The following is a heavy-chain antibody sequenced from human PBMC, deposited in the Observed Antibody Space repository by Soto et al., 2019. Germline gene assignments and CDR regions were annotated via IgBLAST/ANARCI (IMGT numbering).Heavy chain of an antibody. J-gene: IGHJ6*02. CDR2: TYYRSKWYN. CDR1: GDSVSSNTAA. D-gene: IGHD3-16*01. Sequence: QTLSLTCAISGDSVSSNTAAWNWIRQSPSRGLEWLGRTYYRSKWYNAYAESVKSRITINPDTSKNQFSLQLNSVTPEDTGVYQCASTWSPHGGTHGMDVWGQGTTVIVSS. V-gene: IGHV6-1*01. CDR3: ASTWSPHGGTHGMDV.